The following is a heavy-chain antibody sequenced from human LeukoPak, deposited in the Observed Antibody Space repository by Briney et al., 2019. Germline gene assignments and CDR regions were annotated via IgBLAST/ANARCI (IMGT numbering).Heavy chain of an antibody. V-gene: IGHV3-48*01. J-gene: IGHJ4*02. D-gene: IGHD2/OR15-2a*01. CDR2: ISSTRSPI. CDR3: ATESIPDY. CDR1: GFTFSSYS. Sequence: PGGSLRLSCAASGFTFSSYSMNWVRQAPGKGLEWVSYISSTRSPIHYADSVKGRFTISRDNAKNSLYLRMNSLRAEDTAVYYCATESIPDYWGQGTLVTVSP.